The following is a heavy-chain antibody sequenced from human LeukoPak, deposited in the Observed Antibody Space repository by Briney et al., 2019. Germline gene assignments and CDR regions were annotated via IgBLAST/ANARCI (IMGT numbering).Heavy chain of an antibody. J-gene: IGHJ6*02. V-gene: IGHV3-43*02. Sequence: GGSLRLSCAASGFNIGHYAMSWVGQGPGRGLEWVSVIKADGSGTFYSYSVRGRFTTSRDNSKNSLYLHMSSLTSDATALYYCATWAFYHNLDVWGQGTTVAVSS. CDR2: IKADGSGT. CDR1: GFNIGHYA. CDR3: ATWAFYHNLDV. D-gene: IGHD2/OR15-2a*01.